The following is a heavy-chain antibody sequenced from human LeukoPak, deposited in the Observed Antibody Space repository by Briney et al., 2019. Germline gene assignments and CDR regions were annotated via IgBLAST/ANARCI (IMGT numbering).Heavy chain of an antibody. J-gene: IGHJ4*02. D-gene: IGHD3-3*01. CDR3: ARGRSATYYDFWSGYYFDY. Sequence: GGSTSYAQKFQGRVTMTRDTSTSTVYMELSSLRSEDTAVYYCARGRSATYYDFWSGYYFDYWGQGTLVTVSS. CDR2: GGST. V-gene: IGHV1-46*01.